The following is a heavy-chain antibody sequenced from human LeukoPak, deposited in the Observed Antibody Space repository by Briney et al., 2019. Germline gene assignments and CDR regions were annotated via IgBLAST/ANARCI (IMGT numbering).Heavy chain of an antibody. Sequence: PGGSLRLSCAASGFTFSSYAMHWVRQAPGKGLEWVAVISYDGSNKYYADSVKGRFTISRDNSKNTLYLQMNSLRAEDTAVYYCARDGGGGSYSVYGFFDYWGQGTLVTVSS. CDR3: ARDGGGGSYSVYGFFDY. CDR1: GFTFSSYA. V-gene: IGHV3-30*04. CDR2: ISYDGSNK. J-gene: IGHJ4*02. D-gene: IGHD1-26*01.